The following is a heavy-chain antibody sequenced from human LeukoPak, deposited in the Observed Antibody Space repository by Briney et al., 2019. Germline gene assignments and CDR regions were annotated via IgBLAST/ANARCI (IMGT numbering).Heavy chain of an antibody. CDR3: ARDLDYGGTTGFD. V-gene: IGHV4-61*02. Sequence: SETLSLTCTVSGGSISSGSYYWSWIRQPAGKGLERIGRIYTSGSTNYNPSLKSRVTISVDTSKNQFSLKLSSVTAADTAVYYCARDLDYGGTTGFDWGQGTLVTVSS. D-gene: IGHD4-23*01. CDR2: IYTSGST. J-gene: IGHJ4*02. CDR1: GGSISSGSYY.